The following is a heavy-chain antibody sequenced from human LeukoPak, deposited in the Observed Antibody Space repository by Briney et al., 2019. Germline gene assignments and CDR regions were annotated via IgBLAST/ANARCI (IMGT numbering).Heavy chain of an antibody. CDR2: ISTDSRSK. Sequence: PGGSLRLSCAASGFTFSRFGMHWVRQAPGKGLEWVSYISTDSRSKYYADSVKGRFTVSRDKAKNSLYLQMNSLRAEDTAVYYCASGGATSFDYWGQGTLVTVSS. D-gene: IGHD1-26*01. V-gene: IGHV3-48*01. CDR1: GFTFSRFG. CDR3: ASGGATSFDY. J-gene: IGHJ4*02.